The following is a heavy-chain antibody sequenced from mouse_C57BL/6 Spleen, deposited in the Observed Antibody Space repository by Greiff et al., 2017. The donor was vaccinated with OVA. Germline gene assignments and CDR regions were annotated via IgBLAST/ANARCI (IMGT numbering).Heavy chain of an antibody. J-gene: IGHJ4*01. CDR1: GYTFTSSG. D-gene: IGHD1-1*01. V-gene: IGHV1-81*01. Sequence: QVQLQQSGAELARPGASVKLSCKASGYTFTSSGISWVKQRTGQGLEWIGEIYPRSGTTYYNEQFKGKATLTADKSSSTAYMELRSLTSEDSAGDICAYGSIYYAMDYWGQGTSVTVSS. CDR3: AYGSIYYAMDY. CDR2: IYPRSGTT.